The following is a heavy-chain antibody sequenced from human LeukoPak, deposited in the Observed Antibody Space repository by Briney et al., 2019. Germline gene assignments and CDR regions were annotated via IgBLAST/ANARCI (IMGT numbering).Heavy chain of an antibody. Sequence: GGSLRLSCAASGFTFSSYWMHWVRQAPGKGLVWVSRINSDGSSTSYADSVKGRFTISRDNAKNTLYLQMNSLRAEDTAVYYCARDYYASGSYYSGPVDYWGQGTLVTVSS. D-gene: IGHD3-10*01. J-gene: IGHJ4*02. CDR2: INSDGSST. CDR3: ARDYYASGSYYSGPVDY. V-gene: IGHV3-74*01. CDR1: GFTFSSYW.